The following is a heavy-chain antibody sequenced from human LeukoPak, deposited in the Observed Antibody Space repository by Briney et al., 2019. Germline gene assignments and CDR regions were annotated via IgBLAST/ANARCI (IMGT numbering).Heavy chain of an antibody. CDR2: VSRSGGST. CDR3: AKDPPKYYYDSGDYSVY. Sequence: PGGSLRLSCTAAAFTFSNYDMSWVRQAPGKGLEWVSGVSRSGGSTYYADSVKGRFTISRDNSKNTLYLQMNSLRAEDTAVYYCAKDPPKYYYDSGDYSVYWGLGTLVTVSS. J-gene: IGHJ4*02. D-gene: IGHD3-22*01. CDR1: AFTFSNYD. V-gene: IGHV3-23*01.